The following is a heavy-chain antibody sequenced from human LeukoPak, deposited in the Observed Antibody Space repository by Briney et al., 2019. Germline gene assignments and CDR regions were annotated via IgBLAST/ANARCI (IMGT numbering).Heavy chain of an antibody. V-gene: IGHV1-24*01. CDR2: FDPGDDEV. Sequence: GASVKVSCKVSGYTLTELSLHWVRQAPGKGLEWMGGFDPGDDEVVYAQKFQGRVNMTEDTSTDTAYMELSRLRSEDTAVYYCARTRADNYDDPFDMWGRGTLVIVSS. D-gene: IGHD4-11*01. CDR3: ARTRADNYDDPFDM. J-gene: IGHJ3*02. CDR1: GYTLTELS.